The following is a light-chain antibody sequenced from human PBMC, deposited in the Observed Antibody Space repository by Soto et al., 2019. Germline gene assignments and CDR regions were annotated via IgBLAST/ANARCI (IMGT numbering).Light chain of an antibody. Sequence: IQMTQSPSSLSASVGDRVTIPCQASQGISSYLAWYQQKPGKAPELLIYAASTLQSGVPSRFSGSGSGTDFTLTISCLQSEDFATYYCQQYYSFPPTFGQGTKA. V-gene: IGKV1D-8*01. CDR1: QGISSY. CDR3: QQYYSFPPT. CDR2: AAS. J-gene: IGKJ1*01.